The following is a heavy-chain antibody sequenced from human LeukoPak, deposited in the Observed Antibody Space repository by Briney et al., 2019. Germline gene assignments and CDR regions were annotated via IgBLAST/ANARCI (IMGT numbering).Heavy chain of an antibody. Sequence: GGSLRLSCAASGFTVSSNEMRWVCQAPGKGLEWVSSISGGSTYYADSRKGRFTISRDNSKNTLHLQMNSLRAEDTAVYYCAKDGSVANWFDPWGQGTLVTVSS. V-gene: IGHV3-38-3*01. CDR2: ISGGST. CDR1: GFTVSSNE. CDR3: AKDGSVANWFDP. D-gene: IGHD6-19*01. J-gene: IGHJ5*02.